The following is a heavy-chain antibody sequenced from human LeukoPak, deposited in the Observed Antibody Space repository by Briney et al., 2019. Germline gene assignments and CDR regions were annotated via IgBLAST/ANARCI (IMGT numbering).Heavy chain of an antibody. D-gene: IGHD1-26*01. Sequence: GGSLRLSCAASGFTFSSYSMNWVRQAPGKGLEWVSSISSSSSYIYYADSVKGRFTISRDNAKNSLYLQMNSLRAEDTAVYYCARTPIVGATPFDYWGQGTLVTVSS. CDR1: GFTFSSYS. CDR2: ISSSSSYI. J-gene: IGHJ4*02. CDR3: ARTPIVGATPFDY. V-gene: IGHV3-21*01.